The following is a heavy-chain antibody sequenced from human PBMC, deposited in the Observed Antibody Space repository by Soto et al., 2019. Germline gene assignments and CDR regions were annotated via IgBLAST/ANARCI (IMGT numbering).Heavy chain of an antibody. J-gene: IGHJ6*02. CDR1: GGSISSYY. Sequence: QVQLQESGPGLVKPSEILSLTCTVSGGSISSYYWSWIRQPPGKGLEWIGYLYYSGSTNYNPSLKSRVTISVDTSKNQFSLKLSSVTAADTAVCYCARAGGGGSGCYPIYYYYGMDVWGQGTTVTVSS. V-gene: IGHV4-59*01. CDR2: LYYSGST. D-gene: IGHD6-19*01. CDR3: ARAGGGGSGCYPIYYYYGMDV.